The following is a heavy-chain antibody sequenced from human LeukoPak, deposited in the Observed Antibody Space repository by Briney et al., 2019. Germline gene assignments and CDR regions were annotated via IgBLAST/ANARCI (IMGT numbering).Heavy chain of an antibody. CDR2: ISESGGST. CDR3: AKAFLIRGRVQLWPFDY. D-gene: IGHD5-18*01. Sequence: PGGSLRLSCAASAFTFSSYAMTWVRQAPGKGLEWVSGISESGGSTYYADSVEGRFTISRDNSKNTLYLQMNSLRAEDTAVYYCAKAFLIRGRVQLWPFDYWGQGTPVTVSS. J-gene: IGHJ4*02. V-gene: IGHV3-23*01. CDR1: AFTFSSYA.